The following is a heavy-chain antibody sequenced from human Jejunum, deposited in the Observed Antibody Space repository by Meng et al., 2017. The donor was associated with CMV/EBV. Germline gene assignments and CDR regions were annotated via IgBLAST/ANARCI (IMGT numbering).Heavy chain of an antibody. CDR1: GGSFSGYY. CDR2: VNHSENT. V-gene: IGHV4-34*01. CDR3: TRGQLRSSH. J-gene: IGHJ4*01. Sequence: TLALTCGVYGGSFSGYYYTWIRQPPGGGLEWIGEVNHSENTDYNPSLKSRVTISIDKSNNQFSLRLSSVTAADTAVYYCTRGQLRSSHWGQGTLVTVSS. D-gene: IGHD4-17*01.